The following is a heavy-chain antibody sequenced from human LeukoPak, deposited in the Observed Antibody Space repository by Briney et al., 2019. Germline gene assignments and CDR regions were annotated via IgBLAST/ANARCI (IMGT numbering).Heavy chain of an antibody. Sequence: GRSLRLSCAASGFTFSSYAMHWVRQAPGKGLEWVAVISYDGSNKYYADSVKGRFTISKDNSKNTLYLQMNSLRAEDTAVYYCARDLIDYGSGSYYALGYWGQGTLVTVSS. V-gene: IGHV3-30-3*01. CDR2: ISYDGSNK. D-gene: IGHD3-10*01. CDR3: ARDLIDYGSGSYYALGY. J-gene: IGHJ4*02. CDR1: GFTFSSYA.